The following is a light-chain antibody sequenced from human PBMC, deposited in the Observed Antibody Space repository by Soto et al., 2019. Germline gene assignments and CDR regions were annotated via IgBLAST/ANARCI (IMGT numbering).Light chain of an antibody. Sequence: QSVLTQPPSASGSPGQSVTISCTGTSSDVGGYNSVSWYQQHPGKAPKVMIYGVSTRPSGVPDRFSGSKSGNTASLTVSGLQAEDEADYSCSSHSGSHSRVVFVGGTKVTVL. J-gene: IGLJ2*01. CDR1: SSDVGGYNS. CDR2: GVS. V-gene: IGLV2-8*01. CDR3: SSHSGSHSRVV.